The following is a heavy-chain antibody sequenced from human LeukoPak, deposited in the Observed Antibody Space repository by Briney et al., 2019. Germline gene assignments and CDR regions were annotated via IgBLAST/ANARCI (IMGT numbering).Heavy chain of an antibody. CDR1: GCSFTSYW. V-gene: IGHV5-51*01. Sequence: GAALKISCKGSGCSFTSYWIGWGRRMPGKGLEWMGIIYPGDSDTRYSPSFQGQVTISAHKSISTAYLQWSSLKASDTAMYYCARRPAADAFDIWGQGTMVTVSS. D-gene: IGHD2-2*01. CDR3: ARRPAADAFDI. J-gene: IGHJ3*02. CDR2: IYPGDSDT.